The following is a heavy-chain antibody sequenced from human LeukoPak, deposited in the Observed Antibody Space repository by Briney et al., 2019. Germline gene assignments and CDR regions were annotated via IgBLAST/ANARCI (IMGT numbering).Heavy chain of an antibody. CDR2: ISYDGSNK. CDR1: GFTFSSYA. D-gene: IGHD1-26*01. CDR3: ARDLYSGSYYVY. V-gene: IGHV3-30-3*01. Sequence: GRSLRLSCAASGFTFSSYAMHWVRQAPGKGLEWVAVISYDGSNKYYADSVKGRFPISRDNSKNTLYLQMNSLRAEDTAVYYCARDLYSGSYYVYWGQGTLVTVSS. J-gene: IGHJ4*02.